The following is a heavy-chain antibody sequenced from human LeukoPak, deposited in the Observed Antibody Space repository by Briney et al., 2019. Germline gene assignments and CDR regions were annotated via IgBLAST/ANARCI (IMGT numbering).Heavy chain of an antibody. CDR2: LSSSGGST. J-gene: IGHJ4*02. Sequence: PGGSLRLSCAASGFTFSNYGMNWVRQAPGKGLEWVSALSSSGGSTYYADSVKGRFTISRDNSKNTLYLQMNSLRAEDTAVYYCAKDRNTMVRGVISPLDYWGQGTLVTVSS. CDR1: GFTFSNYG. CDR3: AKDRNTMVRGVISPLDY. D-gene: IGHD3-10*01. V-gene: IGHV3-23*01.